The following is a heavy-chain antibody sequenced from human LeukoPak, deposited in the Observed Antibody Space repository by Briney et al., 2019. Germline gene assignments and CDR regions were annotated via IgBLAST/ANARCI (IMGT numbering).Heavy chain of an antibody. J-gene: IGHJ4*02. CDR3: ARADYYDSSGRFDY. V-gene: IGHV4-61*02. CDR1: GGSISSGSYY. D-gene: IGHD3-22*01. Sequence: SQTLSLTCTVSGGSISSGSYYWSWIRQPAGKGLEWIGRVYTSGSTNYNPSLKSRVTISVHTSKNQFSLKLSSLTAADTAVYYCARADYYDSSGRFDYWGQGTLVTVSS. CDR2: VYTSGST.